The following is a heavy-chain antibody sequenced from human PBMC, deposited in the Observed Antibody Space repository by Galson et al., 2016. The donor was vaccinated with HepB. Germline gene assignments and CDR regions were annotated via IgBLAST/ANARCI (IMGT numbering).Heavy chain of an antibody. J-gene: IGHJ6*02. CDR1: GDSFNTYA. V-gene: IGHV1-69*13. Sequence: SVKVSCKASGDSFNTYAFSWVRQAPGEGLEWMGGIIPIFVTTSYAQKFQGRVTITADESTSTVYMELSSLTSEDTAVYYCARWQKFSSSWYQAYYYYYYGMDVGGQGTMVTVSS. CDR2: IIPIFVTT. CDR3: ARWQKFSSSWYQAYYYYYYGMDV. D-gene: IGHD6-13*01.